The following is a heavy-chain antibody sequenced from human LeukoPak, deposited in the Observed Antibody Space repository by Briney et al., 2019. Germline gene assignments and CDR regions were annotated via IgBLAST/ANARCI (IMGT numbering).Heavy chain of an antibody. D-gene: IGHD2-15*01. V-gene: IGHV1-2*02. CDR1: GYTFTGYY. J-gene: IGHJ4*02. Sequence: ASVKVSCKASGYTFTGYYMYRLRQAPAHRLEWMGVINPNSGGTKSAQQFQGRLIITSDAAIIPPYMELSDLVSDGPAFYSFVSRPDQHLLYYFDYWGQGALVTVSS. CDR2: INPNSGGT. CDR3: VSRPDQHLLYYFDY.